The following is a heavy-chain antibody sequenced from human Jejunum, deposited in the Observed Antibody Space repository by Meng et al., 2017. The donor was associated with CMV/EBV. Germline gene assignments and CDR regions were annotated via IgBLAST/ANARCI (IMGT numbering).Heavy chain of an antibody. Sequence: VRAVVELNKPGAAVKVSCEASGYTVSRYSMHWVRQAPGQGLEWMGWINTDTGKPTYAQGFTGRFVFSLDTSVRTAYLQISSLKAEDTAVYYCARDRGSSGWSNWFDPWGQGTLVTVSS. CDR1: GYTVSRYS. CDR2: INTDTGKP. V-gene: IGHV7-4-1*02. J-gene: IGHJ5*02. CDR3: ARDRGSSGWSNWFDP. D-gene: IGHD6-13*01.